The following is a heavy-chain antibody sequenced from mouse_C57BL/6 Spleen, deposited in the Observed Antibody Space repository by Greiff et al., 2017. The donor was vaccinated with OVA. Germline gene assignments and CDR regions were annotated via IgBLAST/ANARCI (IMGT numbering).Heavy chain of an antibody. J-gene: IGHJ3*01. CDR1: GYSITSGYY. Sequence: EVQVVESGPGLVKPSQSLSLTCSVTGYSITSGYYWNWIRQFPGNKLEWMGYISYDGSNNYNPSLKNRISITRDTSKNQFFLKLNSVTTEDTATYYCARGAYGSAWFAYWGQGTLVTVSA. V-gene: IGHV3-6*01. CDR3: ARGAYGSAWFAY. D-gene: IGHD1-1*01. CDR2: ISYDGSN.